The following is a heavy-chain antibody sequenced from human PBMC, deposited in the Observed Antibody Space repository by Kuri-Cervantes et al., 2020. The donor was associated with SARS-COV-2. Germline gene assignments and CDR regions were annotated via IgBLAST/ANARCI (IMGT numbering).Heavy chain of an antibody. Sequence: SESLSLTCTVSGGSISSYYWSWIRQPPGKGREWIGFIYYSGSTNYNPPLKSRVTISVDTSKNQFSLKLSSVTAADTAVYYCARDGGSSWDFDYWAREPWSPSPQ. CDR3: ARDGGSSWDFDY. CDR2: IYYSGST. CDR1: GGSISSYY. V-gene: IGHV4-59*01. D-gene: IGHD6-13*01. J-gene: IGHJ4*02.